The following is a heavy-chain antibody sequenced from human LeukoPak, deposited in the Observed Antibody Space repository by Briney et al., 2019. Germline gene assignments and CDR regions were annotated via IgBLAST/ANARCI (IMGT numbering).Heavy chain of an antibody. CDR1: GGSISSHY. Sequence: SETLSLTCTVSGGSISSHYWSWIRQPAGKGLEWIGRIYASGTTDYDPTGSTNYNPSLKSRVTISVDRSKNQCSLTLSSVTAADTAVYYCAGHDEGSGWYRSYIDLWGRGTLVIVSS. D-gene: IGHD6-19*01. CDR3: AGHDEGSGWYRSYIDL. J-gene: IGHJ2*01. CDR2: IYASGTTDYDPTGST. V-gene: IGHV4-4*07.